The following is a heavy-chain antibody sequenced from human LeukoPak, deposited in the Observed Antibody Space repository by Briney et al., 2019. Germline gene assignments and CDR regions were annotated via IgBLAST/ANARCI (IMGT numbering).Heavy chain of an antibody. CDR3: ARPRAGSNPIEEFDY. Sequence: GESLKISCKGSGYTFTSYWIGWVRQMPGKGLEWMGVIYPDDSHTTYSPSFRGQVTISANKSTSTAYLQWSSLKASDTAMYYCARPRAGSNPIEEFDYWGQGTLVTVSS. CDR1: GYTFTSYW. D-gene: IGHD6-13*01. V-gene: IGHV5-51*01. CDR2: IYPDDSHT. J-gene: IGHJ4*02.